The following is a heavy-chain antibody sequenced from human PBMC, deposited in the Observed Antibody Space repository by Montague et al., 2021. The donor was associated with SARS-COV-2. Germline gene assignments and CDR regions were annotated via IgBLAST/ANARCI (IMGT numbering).Heavy chain of an antibody. J-gene: IGHJ4*02. CDR3: VRYSGWFYFDF. V-gene: IGHV6-1*01. Sequence: CAISGDSVSSHSVAWSWIRHSPPRGLEWLGRTYYRAKWYSDYAPXLRGRLTVNPDASKNEFSLELNYVTTEDMAVYYCVRYSGWFYFDFWGQGTLVTVSS. CDR1: GDSVSSHSVA. CDR2: TYYRAKWYS. D-gene: IGHD6-19*01.